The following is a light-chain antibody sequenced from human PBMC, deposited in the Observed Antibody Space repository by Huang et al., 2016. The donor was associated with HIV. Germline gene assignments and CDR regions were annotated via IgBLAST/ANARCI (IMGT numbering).Light chain of an antibody. CDR2: DAS. CDR3: QQRSNWPLT. V-gene: IGKV3-11*01. CDR1: QSISSY. J-gene: IGKJ4*01. Sequence: EIVLTQSPATLSLSPGERVTLSCRASQSISSYLAWYQKKPGQAPRLLIYDASNRATAIPARFSGSGSGTDFTLTISSPEPEDFAVYYCQQRSNWPLTFGGGTKVEV.